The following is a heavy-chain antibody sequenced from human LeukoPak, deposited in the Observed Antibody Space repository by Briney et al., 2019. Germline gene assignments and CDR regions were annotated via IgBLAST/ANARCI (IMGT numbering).Heavy chain of an antibody. CDR1: GYTFTGFY. CDR3: ARDQLVRSVVDGVVAASTRYYAMDV. D-gene: IGHD2-15*01. V-gene: IGHV1-2*02. Sequence: ASVKVSCKASGYTFTGFYMHWVRQAPGQGLEWMGWINPNSGGTNFAQKFQGRVTMTRDTSISTAHMELSSLRSGDTAVYYCARDQLVRSVVDGVVAASTRYYAMDVWGQGTTVTVS. CDR2: INPNSGGT. J-gene: IGHJ6*02.